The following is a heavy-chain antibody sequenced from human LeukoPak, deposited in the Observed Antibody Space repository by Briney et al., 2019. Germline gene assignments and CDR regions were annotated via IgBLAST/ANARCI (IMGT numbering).Heavy chain of an antibody. V-gene: IGHV3-7*01. CDR1: GFTIRNYY. J-gene: IGHJ3*02. CDR2: IKEDGSEN. Sequence: AGSLRLSCAGYGFTIRNYYRTWVRQAPGKGLEWVANIKEDGSENYYLDSVEGRFTISRDNAKSSVYLQMSSLRAEDTAVYYCAGRIFDIWGQGTRVTVFS. CDR3: AGRIFDI.